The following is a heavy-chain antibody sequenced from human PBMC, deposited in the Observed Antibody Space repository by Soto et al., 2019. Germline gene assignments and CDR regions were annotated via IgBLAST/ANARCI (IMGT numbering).Heavy chain of an antibody. CDR1: GGSISSSSYY. J-gene: IGHJ5*02. V-gene: IGHV4-39*02. D-gene: IGHD1-26*01. CDR3: ATQEVGGTYVYTFDP. CDR2: IYCSGST. Sequence: QLQLQESGPGLVKPSETLSLTCTVSGGSISSSSYYWGWIRQPPGKGLEWIGSIYCSGSTYYNPSLTSRVTISVDTSKNHFSLKLGAVTAADTAVYYCATQEVGGTYVYTFDPWGQGTLVTVSS.